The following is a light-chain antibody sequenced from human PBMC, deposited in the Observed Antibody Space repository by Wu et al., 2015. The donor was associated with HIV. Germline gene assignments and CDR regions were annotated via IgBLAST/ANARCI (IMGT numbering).Light chain of an antibody. J-gene: IGKJ4*01. V-gene: IGKV3-20*01. CDR2: GAS. CDR3: QHYGTSPQVT. CDR1: QRLSSRY. Sequence: EILLTQSPGTLSLSPGERATLSCRASQRLSSRYLAWYQQKPGRAPRLLIYGASSRATGIPDRFSGSASGRDFTLTINRLETEDFAVYYCQHYGTSPQVTFGGGTKVEIK.